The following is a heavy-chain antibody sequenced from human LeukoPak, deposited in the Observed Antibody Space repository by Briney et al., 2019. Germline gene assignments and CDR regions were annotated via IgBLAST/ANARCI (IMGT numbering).Heavy chain of an antibody. D-gene: IGHD3-22*01. CDR3: AKDLSHHYYDSSGYLGD. CDR1: GFTFDDYA. J-gene: IGHJ4*02. Sequence: GGSLRLSCAASGFTFDDYAMHWVRQAPGKGLEWVSAISGSGGSTYYADSVKGRFTISRDNSKNTLYLQMNSLRAEDTAVYYCAKDLSHHYYDSSGYLGDWGQGTLVTVSS. V-gene: IGHV3-23*01. CDR2: ISGSGGST.